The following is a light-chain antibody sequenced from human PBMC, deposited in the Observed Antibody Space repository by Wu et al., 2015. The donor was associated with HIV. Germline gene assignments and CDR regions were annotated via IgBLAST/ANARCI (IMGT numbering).Light chain of an antibody. CDR2: HAS. CDR3: KHYYGWPPTFT. CDR1: QSVSSRY. J-gene: IGKJ3*01. Sequence: EIVLTQSPGTLSLSPGERATLSCRASQSVSSRYLAWYQQKPGQAPSLLIYHASNRATGIPDRFSGGGSGTDFTLTISFMRSEDYGLYYCKHYYGWPPTFTFGPGTRVDI. V-gene: IGKV3-20*01.